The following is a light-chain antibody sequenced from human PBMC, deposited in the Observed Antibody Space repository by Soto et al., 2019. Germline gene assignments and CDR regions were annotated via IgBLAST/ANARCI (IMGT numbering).Light chain of an antibody. V-gene: IGKV1-5*01. J-gene: IGKJ2*01. CDR3: QQYNSYSA. CDR2: DAS. Sequence: DIQMTQSPSTLSASVGDRVTITCRASQSISSWLAWYQQKPGKAPKLLIYDASSLESGVPSRFSGSGSGTEFTLTISSLQPDEFTTYSCQQYNSYSAFGQGTKLEIK. CDR1: QSISSW.